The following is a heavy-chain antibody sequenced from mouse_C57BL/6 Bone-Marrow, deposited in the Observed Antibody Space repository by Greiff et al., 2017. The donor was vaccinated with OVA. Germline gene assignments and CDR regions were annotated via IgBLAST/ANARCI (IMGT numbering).Heavy chain of an antibody. CDR3: ARHPESAMDY. V-gene: IGHV5-12*01. J-gene: IGHJ4*01. Sequence: EVQLVESGGGLVQPGGSLKLSCAASGFTFSDYYMYWVRQTPEKRLEWVAYISNGGGSTYYPDTVKGRFTISRDNAKNTLYLQMSRLKSEDTAMYYCARHPESAMDYWGQGTSVTVSS. CDR2: ISNGGGST. CDR1: GFTFSDYY.